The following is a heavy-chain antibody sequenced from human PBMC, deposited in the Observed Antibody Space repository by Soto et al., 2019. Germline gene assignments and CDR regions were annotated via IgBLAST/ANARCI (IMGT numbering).Heavy chain of an antibody. CDR1: GGSISSGGYS. V-gene: IGHV4-30-2*01. CDR2: IFHSGST. J-gene: IGHJ2*01. CDR3: AREGGGGGPDWDFNV. Sequence: QLQLQESGSGLVKPSQTLSLTCAVSGGSISSGGYSWSWLRQPPGKGLEWIGYIFHSGSTYYNPSLKSRVTRSGDGGKNPFSPGLSSVTAAGTGVYFCAREGGGGGPDWDFNVLGRGTLVTVSS. D-gene: IGHD3-16*01.